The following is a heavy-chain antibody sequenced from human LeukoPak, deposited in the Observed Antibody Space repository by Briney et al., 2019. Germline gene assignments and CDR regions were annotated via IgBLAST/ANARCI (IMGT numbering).Heavy chain of an antibody. V-gene: IGHV4-61*02. Sequence: SETLSLTCTVSGGSISSGSYYWGWIRQPAGKGLEWIGRIYTSGSTNYNPSLKSRVTISVDTSKNQFSLKLSSVTAADTAVYYCAREVKVALWFGELEVQQGPYDYWGQGTLVTVSS. CDR2: IYTSGST. CDR3: AREVKVALWFGELEVQQGPYDY. D-gene: IGHD3-10*01. CDR1: GGSISSGSYY. J-gene: IGHJ4*02.